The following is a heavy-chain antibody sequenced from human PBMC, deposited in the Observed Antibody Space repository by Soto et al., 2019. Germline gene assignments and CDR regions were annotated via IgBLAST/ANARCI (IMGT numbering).Heavy chain of an antibody. Sequence: GASVKVSCKASGYTFTSYGISWVRQAPGQGLEWMGWISAYNGNTNYAQKLQGRVTMTTDTSTSTAYMELRSLRSDDTAVYYCARDTYYYDSSGHPRDYYYYYGMDVWGQGTTVTVSS. V-gene: IGHV1-18*04. J-gene: IGHJ6*02. CDR1: GYTFTSYG. CDR2: ISAYNGNT. D-gene: IGHD3-22*01. CDR3: ARDTYYYDSSGHPRDYYYYYGMDV.